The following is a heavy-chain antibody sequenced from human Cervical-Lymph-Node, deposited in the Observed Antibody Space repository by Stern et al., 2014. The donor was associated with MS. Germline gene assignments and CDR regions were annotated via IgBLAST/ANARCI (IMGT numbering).Heavy chain of an antibody. CDR1: GFSLTTTGMC. CDR2: IDWDDDK. CDR3: ARVLAAGAFYYFGMDV. J-gene: IGHJ6*02. Sequence: QVTLKESGPALVKPTQNLTLTCTFSGFSLTTTGMCVSWIRQPPGKALEWLGIIDWDDDKYYNTSLKTRLSISSDTSKNQVVLTLTDVAPVDSATYYCARVLAAGAFYYFGMDVWGQGTTVTVSS. V-gene: IGHV2-70*01. D-gene: IGHD6-25*01.